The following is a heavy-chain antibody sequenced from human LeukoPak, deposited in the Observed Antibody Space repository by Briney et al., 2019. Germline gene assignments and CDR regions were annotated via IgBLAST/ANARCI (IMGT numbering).Heavy chain of an antibody. CDR2: ISAYNGNT. D-gene: IGHD3-16*01. J-gene: IGHJ4*02. Sequence: ASVKVSCKASGYTFTSYGISWVGQAPGQGLEWMGWISAYNGNTNYAQKLQGRVTMTTDTSTSTAYMELRSLRSDDTAVYYCARDQVRDYVWGSYQDYWGQGTLVTVSS. CDR1: GYTFTSYG. CDR3: ARDQVRDYVWGSYQDY. V-gene: IGHV1-18*01.